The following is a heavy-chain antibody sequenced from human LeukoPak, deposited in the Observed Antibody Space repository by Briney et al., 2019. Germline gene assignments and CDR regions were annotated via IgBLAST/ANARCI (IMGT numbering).Heavy chain of an antibody. D-gene: IGHD6-13*01. CDR2: INHSGST. V-gene: IGHV4-39*07. CDR3: ARGQQQLALTVYYYGMDV. J-gene: IGHJ6*02. Sequence: SETLSLTCTVSGGSISSSSYYWGWIRQPPGKGLEWIGEINHSGSTNYNPSLKSRVTISVDTSKNQFSLKLSSVTAADTAVYYCARGQQQLALTVYYYGMDVWGQGTTVTVSS. CDR1: GGSISSSSYY.